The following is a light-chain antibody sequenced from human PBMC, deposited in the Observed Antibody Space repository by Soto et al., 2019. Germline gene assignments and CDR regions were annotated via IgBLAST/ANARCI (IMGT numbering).Light chain of an antibody. CDR3: QQYNNWPRT. Sequence: VMTQSPATLSVSPGESATLSCRASQSISNNLAWYQQKPGQAPRLLMYDASTRATGIPDRFSGSGSGAEFPLTISSLQSEDHAVYYCQQYNNWPRTFGQGTKVEVK. V-gene: IGKV3-15*01. CDR2: DAS. J-gene: IGKJ1*01. CDR1: QSISNN.